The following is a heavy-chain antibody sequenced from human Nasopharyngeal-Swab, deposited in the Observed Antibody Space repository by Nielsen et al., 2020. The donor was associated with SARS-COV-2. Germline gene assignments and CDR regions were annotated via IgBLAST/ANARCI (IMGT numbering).Heavy chain of an antibody. Sequence: SETLSPTCAVHGGAFSGFYWSWIRQSPGEGLEWIGEINLSGSTDYNPTLKSRVSISVDTSKNQLFLNLRSVTAADTALYYCARGRPERAPRYYYYGMDVWGQGTTVTVS. V-gene: IGHV4-34*01. CDR2: INLSGST. D-gene: IGHD1-1*01. CDR3: ARGRPERAPRYYYYGMDV. CDR1: GGAFSGFY. J-gene: IGHJ6*02.